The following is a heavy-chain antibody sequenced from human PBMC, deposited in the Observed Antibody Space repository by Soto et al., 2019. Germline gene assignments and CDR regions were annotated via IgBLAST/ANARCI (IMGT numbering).Heavy chain of an antibody. V-gene: IGHV4-61*01. Sequence: PXETLSLTCTVSGGSVSSGSYQWTWIRQPRGKGLEWIGYIHVSGSTNDNPSLEGRVTMSIDTSKNQFSLKLSSVTAADTAVYYCARDGHGMGVWGQGTKVTVSS. CDR1: GGSVSSGSYQ. CDR3: ARDGHGMGV. CDR2: IHVSGST. J-gene: IGHJ6*02.